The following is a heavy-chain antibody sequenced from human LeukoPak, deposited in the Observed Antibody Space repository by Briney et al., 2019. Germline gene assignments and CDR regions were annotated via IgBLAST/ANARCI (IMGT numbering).Heavy chain of an antibody. D-gene: IGHD3/OR15-3a*01. V-gene: IGHV3-30-3*01. CDR3: ARERTGFDY. CDR2: ISYDGSNK. CDR1: GFTFSSYA. Sequence: GRSLRLSCAASGFTFSSYAMHWVRQAPGKGLEWVAVISYDGSNKYYADSVKGRFTISRDNSKNTLYLQMNSLRAEDTAVYYCARERTGFDYWGQGILVTVSS. J-gene: IGHJ4*02.